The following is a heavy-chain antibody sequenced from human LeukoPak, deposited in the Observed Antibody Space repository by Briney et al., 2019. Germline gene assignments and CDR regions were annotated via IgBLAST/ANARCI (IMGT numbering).Heavy chain of an antibody. V-gene: IGHV3-48*03. D-gene: IGHD3-10*02. J-gene: IGHJ6*04. Sequence: GGSLRLSCVASGFTLSSYEMNWVRQAPGEGVEWGSYISSSGSTIYYADSVKGRFTISRDNAKNSLYLQMNSLRAEDTAVYYCAELGITMIGGVWGKGTTVTISS. CDR1: GFTLSSYE. CDR3: AELGITMIGGV. CDR2: ISSSGSTI.